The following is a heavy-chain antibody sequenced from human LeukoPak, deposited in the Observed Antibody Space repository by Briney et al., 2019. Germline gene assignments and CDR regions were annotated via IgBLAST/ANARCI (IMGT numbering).Heavy chain of an antibody. J-gene: IGHJ3*02. D-gene: IGHD5-12*01. CDR3: ARPRGYSGYDAFDI. CDR2: IYYTGST. Sequence: SETLSLTCTVSGGSISSYYWNWIRQAPGKGLEWIGYIYYTGSTNYNPSLKSRATTSVDTSKNQFSLKLSSVTAADTAVYYCARPRGYSGYDAFDIWGQGTMVTVSS. CDR1: GGSISSYY. V-gene: IGHV4-59*01.